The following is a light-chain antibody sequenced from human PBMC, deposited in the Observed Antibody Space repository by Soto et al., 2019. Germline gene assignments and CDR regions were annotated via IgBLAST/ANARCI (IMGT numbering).Light chain of an antibody. CDR3: LQHNSYPQT. J-gene: IGKJ1*01. V-gene: IGKV1-17*01. CDR2: AAS. CDR1: QGIRDA. Sequence: DIQMTQSPSSLSASVGDRVTITCRASQGIRDALGWYQQKPGKAPKRLIYAASSLQSGVPSRFSGSGSGTEFTLTNSSPQPEDFATYYCLQHNSYPQTFGQGTKVEIK.